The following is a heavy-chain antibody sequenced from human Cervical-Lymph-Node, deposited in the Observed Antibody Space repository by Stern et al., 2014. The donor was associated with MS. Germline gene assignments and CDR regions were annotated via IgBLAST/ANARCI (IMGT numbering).Heavy chain of an antibody. CDR3: AATGSGSYWDFDY. J-gene: IGHJ4*02. Sequence: QPVESGPEVKKPGTSVKVSCKASGFTFTSSAVQWVRQARGQRLEWIGWIVVGSGNTNYAQKFQERVTITRDMSTSTAYMELSSLRSEDTAVYYCAATGSGSYWDFDYWGQGTLVTVSS. D-gene: IGHD1-26*01. V-gene: IGHV1-58*01. CDR2: IVVGSGNT. CDR1: GFTFTSSA.